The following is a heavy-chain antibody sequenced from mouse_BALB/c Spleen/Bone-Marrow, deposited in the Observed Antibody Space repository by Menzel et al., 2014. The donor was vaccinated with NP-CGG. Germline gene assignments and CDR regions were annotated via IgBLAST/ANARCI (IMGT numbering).Heavy chain of an antibody. J-gene: IGHJ4*01. V-gene: IGHV5-17*02. CDR1: GFTFSSFG. Sequence: DVMLVESGGGLVQPGGSRKLSCAASGFTFSSFGMHWVRQAPEKGLEWVAYISSGSSTIYYADTVKGRFTISRDNPKNTLLMQMTSLKSEDTAMYYCARGAYYDDSSYDAMDYWGQGTSVTVSS. D-gene: IGHD1-1*01. CDR3: ARGAYYDDSSYDAMDY. CDR2: ISSGSSTI.